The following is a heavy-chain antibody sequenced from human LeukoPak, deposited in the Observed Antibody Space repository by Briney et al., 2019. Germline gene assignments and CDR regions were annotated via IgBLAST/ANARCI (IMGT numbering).Heavy chain of an antibody. V-gene: IGHV3-30-3*01. CDR1: GFTFSSYA. Sequence: GGSLRLSCAASGFTFSSYAMHWVRQAPGKGLEWVAVISYDGSNKYYADSVKGRFTISRDNSKNTLYLQMNSLRAEDTAVYYCAKAPTVVPLWTFDYWGQGTPVTVSS. CDR2: ISYDGSNK. CDR3: AKAPTVVPLWTFDY. D-gene: IGHD4-23*01. J-gene: IGHJ4*02.